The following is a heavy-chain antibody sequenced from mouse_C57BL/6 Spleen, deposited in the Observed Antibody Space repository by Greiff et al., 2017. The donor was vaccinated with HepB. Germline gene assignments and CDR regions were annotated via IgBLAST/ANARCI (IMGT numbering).Heavy chain of an antibody. D-gene: IGHD2-5*01. CDR1: GYSITSGYY. J-gene: IGHJ2*01. CDR2: ISYDGSN. V-gene: IGHV3-6*01. CDR3: ARDAGDYSKGY. Sequence: EVQVVESGPGLVKPSQSLSLTCSVTGYSITSGYYWNWIRQFPGNKLEWMGYISYDGSNNYNPSLKNRISITRDTSKNQFFLKLNSVTTEDTATYYCARDAGDYSKGYWGQGTTLTVSS.